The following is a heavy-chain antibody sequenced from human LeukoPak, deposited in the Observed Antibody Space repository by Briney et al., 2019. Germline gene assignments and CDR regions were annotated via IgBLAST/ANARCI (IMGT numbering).Heavy chain of an antibody. V-gene: IGHV5-51*01. CDR2: IYPGDSNT. Sequence: KDGESLKISCKGSGFNFTSSWIGWVRQMPGKGLEWMGIIYPGDSNTKYSPSVQGQVTISVDKSISTAYLQWSSLQASDTAMYYCARSSGSGWSLFDYWGQGTLVTVSS. CDR3: ARSSGSGWSLFDY. J-gene: IGHJ4*02. D-gene: IGHD6-19*01. CDR1: GFNFTSSW.